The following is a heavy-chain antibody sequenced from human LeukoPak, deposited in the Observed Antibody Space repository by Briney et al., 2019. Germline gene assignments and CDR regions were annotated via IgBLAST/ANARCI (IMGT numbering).Heavy chain of an antibody. J-gene: IGHJ4*02. CDR2: IIPIFGTA. CDR3: ARDRGYSSGWYSSYFDY. D-gene: IGHD6-19*01. V-gene: IGHV1-69*06. CDR1: GGTFSSYA. Sequence: KISCKASGGTFSSYAISWVRQAPRQGLEWMGGIIPIFGTANYAQKFQGRVTITADKSTSTAYMELSSLRSEDTAVYYCARDRGYSSGWYSSYFDYWGQGTLVTVSS.